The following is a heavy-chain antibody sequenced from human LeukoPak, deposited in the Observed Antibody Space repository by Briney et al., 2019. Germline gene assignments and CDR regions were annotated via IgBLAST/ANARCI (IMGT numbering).Heavy chain of an antibody. J-gene: IGHJ4*02. CDR2: ISAYNGNT. D-gene: IGHD3-3*01. CDR1: GYTFTSYG. V-gene: IGHV1-18*01. Sequence: ASVKVSCKASGYTFTSYGISWVRQAPGQGLEWMGGISAYNGNTNYAQKLQGRVTMTTDTSTSTAYMELRSLRSDDTAVYYCARDSTSFTIFGVVTSDHWGQGTLVTVSS. CDR3: ARDSTSFTIFGVVTSDH.